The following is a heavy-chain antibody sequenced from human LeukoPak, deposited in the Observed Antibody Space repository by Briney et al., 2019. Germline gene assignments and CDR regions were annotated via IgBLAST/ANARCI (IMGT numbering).Heavy chain of an antibody. CDR2: IKRDGSEK. CDR1: GFTFSSYW. D-gene: IGHD1-26*01. J-gene: IGHJ5*02. V-gene: IGHV3-7*01. Sequence: GGSLRLSCAASGFTFSSYWMSWVRQAPGKGLEWVANIKRDGSEKYYVDSVKGRFTISRDNAKNSLYLQVNSLRAEDTAVYYCARSLVVGATYPYHWGQGTLVTVSS. CDR3: ARSLVVGATYPYH.